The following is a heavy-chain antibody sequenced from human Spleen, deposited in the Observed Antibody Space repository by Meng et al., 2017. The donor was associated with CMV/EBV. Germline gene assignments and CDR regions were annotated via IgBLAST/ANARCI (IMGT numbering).Heavy chain of an antibody. V-gene: IGHV3-48*03. CDR1: GFTFSSYE. J-gene: IGHJ4*02. CDR2: ISSSGSTI. Sequence: GESLKISCAASGFTFSSYEMNWVRQAPGKGLEWVSYISSSGSTIYYADSVKGRFTISRDNAKNSLYLQMNSLRAEDTAVYYCARDRGYYGSGMGRGYWGQGTLVTVSS. CDR3: ARDRGYYGSGMGRGY. D-gene: IGHD3-10*01.